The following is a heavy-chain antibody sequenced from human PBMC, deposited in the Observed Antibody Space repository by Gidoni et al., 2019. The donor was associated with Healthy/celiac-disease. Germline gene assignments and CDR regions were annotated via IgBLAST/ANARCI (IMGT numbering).Heavy chain of an antibody. CDR3: ARGQAVSPAGQLFDY. V-gene: IGHV3-30-3*01. J-gene: IGHJ4*02. D-gene: IGHD3-10*01. Sequence: LDWVAVISNDGSNKDYADTVEGRFTIPRDKSKNTLYLQMNSLRAEDTAVDYCARGQAVSPAGQLFDYWGQGTLVTVSS. CDR2: ISNDGSNK.